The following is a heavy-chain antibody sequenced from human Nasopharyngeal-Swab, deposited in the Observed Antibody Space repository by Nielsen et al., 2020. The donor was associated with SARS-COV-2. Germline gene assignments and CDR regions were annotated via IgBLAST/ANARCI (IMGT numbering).Heavy chain of an antibody. D-gene: IGHD3-10*01. Sequence: GESLTISCAASGFTFDDYGMSWVRQAPGKGLEWVSGINWNGGSTGYADSVKGRFTISRDNAKNSLYLQMNSLRAEDTALYYCASVYYGSGSYLHPDYWGQGTLVTVSS. CDR1: GFTFDDYG. CDR2: INWNGGST. J-gene: IGHJ4*02. CDR3: ASVYYGSGSYLHPDY. V-gene: IGHV3-20*04.